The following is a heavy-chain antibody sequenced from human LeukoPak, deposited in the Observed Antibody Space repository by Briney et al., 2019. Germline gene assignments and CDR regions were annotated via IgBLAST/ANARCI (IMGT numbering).Heavy chain of an antibody. CDR3: AREPIYGLNFDY. J-gene: IGHJ4*02. CDR2: ISSSGSTI. CDR1: GFTFSSYE. Sequence: TGGSLRLSCAASGFTFSSYEMNWVRQAPGKGLEWVSYISSSGSTIHYADSVKGRFTISRDNANKSLYLQLNSLRAEDTAVYFCAREPIYGLNFDYWGQGTLVTVSS. D-gene: IGHD2/OR15-2a*01. V-gene: IGHV3-48*03.